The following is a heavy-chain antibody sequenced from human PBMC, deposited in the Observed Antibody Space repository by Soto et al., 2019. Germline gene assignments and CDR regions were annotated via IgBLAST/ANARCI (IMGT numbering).Heavy chain of an antibody. D-gene: IGHD3-22*01. CDR1: GFTLSDHY. CDR2: SRDKPQGYST. V-gene: IGHV3-72*01. Sequence: EVQLVESGGGLVQPGGSLRLSCAGSGFTLSDHYIDWVRQAPGNGLEWVGRSRDKPQGYSTAYPASVKGRFTTSRDESKNSAYLQMNSLKTEDTAVYYCVRATYFSDSSGYTRCLDYWGQGTLVTVSS. CDR3: VRATYFSDSSGYTRCLDY. J-gene: IGHJ4*02.